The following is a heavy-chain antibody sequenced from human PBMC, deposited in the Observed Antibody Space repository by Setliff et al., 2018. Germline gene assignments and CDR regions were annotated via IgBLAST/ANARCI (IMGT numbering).Heavy chain of an antibody. D-gene: IGHD3-3*01. CDR2: FFHTGNT. CDR3: ARGFWSGYFVLDF. V-gene: IGHV4-38-2*02. CDR1: GYSISSGYY. J-gene: IGHJ4*02. Sequence: SETLSLTCTVSGYSISSGYYWGWIRQPTGKGLEWLGSFFHTGNTYYNPSVKNRLTITKDTSKNQVVLTMTNVDPVDTATYYCARGFWSGYFVLDFWGQGSLVTVSS.